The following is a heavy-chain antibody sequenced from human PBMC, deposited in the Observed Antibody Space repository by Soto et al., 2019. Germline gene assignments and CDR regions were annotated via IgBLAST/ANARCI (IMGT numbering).Heavy chain of an antibody. CDR1: GLAFGNYY. Sequence: LGLSCRASGLAFGNYYMNWVRKVPGRGQEWVAGVSTNGRSTYYADSVRGRFTISRDNSKLTVYLQMNSLRAEDTAFYYCAKDRAFNYFYGMDVWGQGTTVTFSS. D-gene: IGHD3-10*01. J-gene: IGHJ6*02. CDR2: VSTNGRST. CDR3: AKDRAFNYFYGMDV. V-gene: IGHV3-23*01.